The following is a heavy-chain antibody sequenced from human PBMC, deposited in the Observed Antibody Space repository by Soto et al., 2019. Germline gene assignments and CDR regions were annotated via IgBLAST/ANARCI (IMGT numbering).Heavy chain of an antibody. CDR3: ARVGFVVVPAVMPRTGDHYYYYYMDV. J-gene: IGHJ6*03. V-gene: IGHV1-2*04. CDR2: INPNSGGT. Sequence: GASVKVSCKASGYTFTSYDINWVRQAPGQGLEWMGWINPNSGGTNYAQKFQGWVTMTRDTSISTAYMELSRLRSDDTAGYYCARVGFVVVPAVMPRTGDHYYYYYMDVWGKGTTVTVSS. D-gene: IGHD2-2*01. CDR1: GYTFTSYD.